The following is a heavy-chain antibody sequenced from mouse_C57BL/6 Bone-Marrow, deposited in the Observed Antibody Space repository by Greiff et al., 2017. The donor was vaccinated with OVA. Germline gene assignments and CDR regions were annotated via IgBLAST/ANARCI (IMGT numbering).Heavy chain of an antibody. Sequence: QVHVKQSGPELVKPGASVKISCKASGYSFTSYYIHWVKQRPGQGLEWIGWIYPGSGNTKYNEKFKGKATLTADTSSSTAYMQLSSLTSEDSAVYYCARSGLGGGYYFDYWGQGTTLTVSS. CDR3: ARSGLGGGYYFDY. CDR1: GYSFTSYY. CDR2: IYPGSGNT. V-gene: IGHV1-66*01. J-gene: IGHJ2*01. D-gene: IGHD3-1*01.